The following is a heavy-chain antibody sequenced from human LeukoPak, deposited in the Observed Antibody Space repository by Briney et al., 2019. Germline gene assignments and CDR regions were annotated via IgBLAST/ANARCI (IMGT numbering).Heavy chain of an antibody. V-gene: IGHV4-4*09. CDR3: ARRAAATRAFDI. CDR2: IYPSGST. CDR1: DDSISGYY. D-gene: IGHD6-25*01. Sequence: PSETLSLTCTVSDDSISGYYYIWIRQPPGKGLGWIAYIYPSGSTKYNPSLKSPVTVSVDTSKNQLSLRLSSVTAADTAVYYCARRAAATRAFDIWGQGTTVTVSS. J-gene: IGHJ3*02.